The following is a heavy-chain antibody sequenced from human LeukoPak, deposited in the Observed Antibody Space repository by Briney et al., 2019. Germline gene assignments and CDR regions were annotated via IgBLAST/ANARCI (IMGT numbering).Heavy chain of an antibody. CDR2: INHSGST. CDR1: GESFSGYY. J-gene: IGHJ4*02. D-gene: IGHD6-19*01. V-gene: IGHV4-34*01. CDR3: ARMGVGWYSSGSTHSGYFDY. Sequence: PSETLSLTCAVYGESFSGYYWSWIRQPPGKGLEWIGEINHSGSTNYNPSLKSRVTISVDTSKNQFSLKLSSVTAADTAVYYCARMGVGWYSSGSTHSGYFDYWGQGTLVTVSS.